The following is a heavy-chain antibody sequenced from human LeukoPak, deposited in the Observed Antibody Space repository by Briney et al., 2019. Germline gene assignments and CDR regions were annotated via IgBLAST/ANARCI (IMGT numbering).Heavy chain of an antibody. CDR2: ISYDGSNK. CDR3: ARRRSYDFWSGYGTYSYYYYMDV. D-gene: IGHD3-3*01. CDR1: GFTFSSYA. J-gene: IGHJ6*03. Sequence: PGGSLRLSCAASGFTFSSYAMHWVRQAPGKGLEWVAVISYDGSNKYYADSVKGRFTISRDNAKNSLYLQMNSLRAEDTAVYYCARRRSYDFWSGYGTYSYYYYMDVWGKGTTVTVSS. V-gene: IGHV3-30-3*01.